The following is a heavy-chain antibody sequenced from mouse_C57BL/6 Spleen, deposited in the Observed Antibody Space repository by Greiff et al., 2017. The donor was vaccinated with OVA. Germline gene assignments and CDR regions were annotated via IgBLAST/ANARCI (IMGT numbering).Heavy chain of an antibody. D-gene: IGHD1-1*01. CDR3: AYYYGSTSYAMDY. V-gene: IGHV14-3*01. Sequence: EVQLQESVAELVRPGASVKLSCTASGFNIKNTYMHWVKQRPEQGLEWIGRIDPANGNTKYAPKFQGKATITADTSSNTAYLQLSSLTSEDTAIYYCAYYYGSTSYAMDYWGQGTSVTVSS. CDR2: IDPANGNT. CDR1: GFNIKNTY. J-gene: IGHJ4*01.